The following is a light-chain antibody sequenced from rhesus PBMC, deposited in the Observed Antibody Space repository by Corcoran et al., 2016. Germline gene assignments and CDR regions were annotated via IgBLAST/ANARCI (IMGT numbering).Light chain of an antibody. CDR1: QGISTY. CDR2: AAS. Sequence: DIQMTQSPSSLSASAGDRVTITCSASQGISTYLNWFQQKPGKAPKHLIYAASNLHSGVPSRFGSSGSGTEFPITISSRKPEDLATYYCLQYNSNPWTFGQGTKVEIK. J-gene: IGKJ1*01. V-gene: IGKV1-43*01. CDR3: LQYNSNPWT.